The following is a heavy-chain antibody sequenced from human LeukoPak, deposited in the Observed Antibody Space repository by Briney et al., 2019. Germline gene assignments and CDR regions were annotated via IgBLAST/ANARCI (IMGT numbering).Heavy chain of an antibody. CDR1: GGSISSSSYS. CDR2: IYYSGST. J-gene: IGHJ4*02. Sequence: SSETLSLTCTVSGGSISSSSYSWGWIRQPPGKGLEWIGSIYYSGSTYCNPSLKSRVTISVDTSKNQFSLKLNSVTAADTAVYYCARHKDWRMGDYEDYWGQGTLVTVSS. CDR3: ARHKDWRMGDYEDY. V-gene: IGHV4-39*01. D-gene: IGHD4-17*01.